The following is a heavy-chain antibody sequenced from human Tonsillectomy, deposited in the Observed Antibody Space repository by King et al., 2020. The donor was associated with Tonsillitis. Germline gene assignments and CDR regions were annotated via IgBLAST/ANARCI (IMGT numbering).Heavy chain of an antibody. CDR1: GYPFTVYY. J-gene: IGHJ1*01. CDR2: INPNSGGT. D-gene: IGHD6-19*01. Sequence: QLVQSGAEVKKPGASVKVSCKASGYPFTVYYMHWVRQAPAQGLEWMGWINPNSGGTKYAQKLLGRVTMTWDTSISTAYMEVSSLRSDDTAVYYCARGYSSGWSAEFFQHWGQGTLVTVSS. CDR3: ARGYSSGWSAEFFQH. V-gene: IGHV1-2*02.